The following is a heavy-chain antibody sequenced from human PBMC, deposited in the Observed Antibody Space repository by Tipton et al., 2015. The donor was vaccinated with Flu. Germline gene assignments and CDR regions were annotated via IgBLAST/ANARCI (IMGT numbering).Heavy chain of an antibody. CDR1: GDSISSGNYF. J-gene: IGHJ6*02. V-gene: IGHV4-61*09. CDR3: ARRAASLVAGYYYGIDV. Sequence: LRLSCSVSGDSISSGNYFWNWIRQPAGKGPQWIGHIHTGGSANYNPTLKRRVTISVDTSKNHFSLRLTSVTAADTAIYYCARRAASLVAGYYYGIDVWGQGTTVTVSS. CDR2: IHTGGSA. D-gene: IGHD2-15*01.